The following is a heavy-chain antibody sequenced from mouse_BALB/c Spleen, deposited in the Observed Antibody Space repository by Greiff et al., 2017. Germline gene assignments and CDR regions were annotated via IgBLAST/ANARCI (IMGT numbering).Heavy chain of an antibody. CDR3: ARGGTTGSSFAY. Sequence: EVQLVESGPSLVKPSQTLSLTCSVTGDSITSGYWNWIRKFPGNKLEYMGYISYSGSTYYNPSLKSRISITRDTSKNQYYLQLNSVTTEDTATYYCARGGTTGSSFAYWGQGTLVTVSA. D-gene: IGHD2-14*01. V-gene: IGHV3-8*02. CDR2: ISYSGST. CDR1: GDSITSGY. J-gene: IGHJ3*01.